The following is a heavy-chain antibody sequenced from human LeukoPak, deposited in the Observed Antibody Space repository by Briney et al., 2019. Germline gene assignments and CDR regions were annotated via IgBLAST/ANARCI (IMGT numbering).Heavy chain of an antibody. Sequence: PGGSLRLSCAASGFTFSSYRMNWVRQAPGKGLEWVSYISSSSSTIYYADSMKGRFTISRDNAKNSLYLQMNSLRAEDTAVYYCARASLYSGSQTFDYWGQGTLVTVSS. CDR3: ARASLYSGSQTFDY. CDR1: GFTFSSYR. J-gene: IGHJ4*02. D-gene: IGHD1-26*01. V-gene: IGHV3-48*01. CDR2: ISSSSSTI.